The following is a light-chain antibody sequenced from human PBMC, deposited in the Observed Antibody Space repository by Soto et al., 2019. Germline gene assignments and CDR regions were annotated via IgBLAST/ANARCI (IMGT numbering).Light chain of an antibody. V-gene: IGLV1-40*01. Sequence: QAVVTQPPSVSGAPGQGVTISCTGSNSNIGADYDVHWYQQVPGTSPKVLITGNTNRPSGVPDRFSGSKSGASAFLAITGLQTEDEAVYYCQSYDSNLSGSVFGGGTKLTVL. CDR1: NSNIGADYD. J-gene: IGLJ2*01. CDR2: GNT. CDR3: QSYDSNLSGSV.